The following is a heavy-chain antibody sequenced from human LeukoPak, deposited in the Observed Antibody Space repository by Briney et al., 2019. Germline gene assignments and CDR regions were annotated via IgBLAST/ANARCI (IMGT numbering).Heavy chain of an antibody. CDR1: GYTFTGYY. D-gene: IGHD2-21*02. CDR2: INPNSGGT. CDR3: ARDLVTEYYYYYYMDV. J-gene: IGHJ6*03. Sequence: ASVKVSCKASGYTFTGYYMHWVRQAPGQGLEWMGWINPNSGGTNYAQKFQGRVTMTRDTSISTAYMELSRLRSDDTAVYYCARDLVTEYYYYYYMDVWGKGTTVTVSS. V-gene: IGHV1-2*02.